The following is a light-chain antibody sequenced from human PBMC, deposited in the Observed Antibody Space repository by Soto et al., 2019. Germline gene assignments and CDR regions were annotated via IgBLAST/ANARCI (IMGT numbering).Light chain of an antibody. J-gene: IGKJ1*01. Sequence: DIQMTQSPSTLSASVGDRVTITCRASHSISSWLAWYQQKPGKAPNLLIYAASTLESGVPSRFSCSGSGTEFTLTISSLQPDDFATDYCQQYNSYWTFGQGTKVEI. CDR3: QQYNSYWT. CDR2: AAS. CDR1: HSISSW. V-gene: IGKV1-5*01.